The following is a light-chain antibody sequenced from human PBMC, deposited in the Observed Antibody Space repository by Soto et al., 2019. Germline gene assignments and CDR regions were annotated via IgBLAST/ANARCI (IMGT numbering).Light chain of an antibody. CDR1: QSILHSSNNRNY. J-gene: IGKJ4*01. CDR2: WAS. V-gene: IGKV4-1*01. CDR3: QQYYTTPLT. Sequence: DIVMTQSPDSLAVSLGERATINCKSSQSILHSSNNRNYLAWYQQKPRQPPKLLIYWASTRESGVPDRFSGSEFGTDFTLTISSLQAEDVAVYYCQQYYTTPLTFGGGTKVEIK.